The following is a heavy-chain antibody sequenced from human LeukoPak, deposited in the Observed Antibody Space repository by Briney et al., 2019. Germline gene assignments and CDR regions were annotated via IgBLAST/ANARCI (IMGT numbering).Heavy chain of an antibody. CDR2: IYSGGST. Sequence: PGGSLRLSCAASEFSVGSNYMTWVRQAPGKGLEWVSLIYSGGSTYYADSVKGRFTISRDNAKNSLYLQMNSLRAEDTAVYYCARVRIQLPARDRYYFDYWGQGTLVTVSS. CDR1: EFSVGSNY. V-gene: IGHV3-66*01. D-gene: IGHD5-18*01. CDR3: ARVRIQLPARDRYYFDY. J-gene: IGHJ4*02.